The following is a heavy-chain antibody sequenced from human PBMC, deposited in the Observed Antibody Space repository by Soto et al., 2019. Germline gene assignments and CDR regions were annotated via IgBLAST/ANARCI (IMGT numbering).Heavy chain of an antibody. CDR1: GGSISSGGYY. CDR2: IYYSGST. V-gene: IGHV4-31*03. D-gene: IGHD5-12*01. J-gene: IGHJ4*02. CDR3: ARERGAGAYSGYGFDY. Sequence: TSETLSLTCTVSGGSISSGGYYWSWIRQHPGKGLEWIGYIYYSGSTYYNPSLKSRVTISVDTSKNQFSLKLSSVTAADTAVYYCARERGAGAYSGYGFDYWGQGTLVTVSS.